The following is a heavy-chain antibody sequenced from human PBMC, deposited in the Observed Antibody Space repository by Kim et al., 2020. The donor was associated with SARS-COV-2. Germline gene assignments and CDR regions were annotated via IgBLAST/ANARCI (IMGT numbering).Heavy chain of an antibody. V-gene: IGHV3-23*01. CDR1: GFNFRDYA. Sequence: GGSLRLSCAVSGFNFRDYAMTWVRKAPGKGLEWVSIISATGGNTLYSDSVKGRFTISRDNSKNTLYLQMNSLRAEDTALYYCAKCGYRGYNPNPFLDNWGQGALVTVSP. D-gene: IGHD5-12*01. CDR2: ISATGGNT. J-gene: IGHJ4*02. CDR3: AKCGYRGYNPNPFLDN.